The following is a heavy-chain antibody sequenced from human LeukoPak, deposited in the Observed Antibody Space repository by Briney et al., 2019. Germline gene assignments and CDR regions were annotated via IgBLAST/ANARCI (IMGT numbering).Heavy chain of an antibody. D-gene: IGHD5-12*01. V-gene: IGHV3-33*06. CDR3: AKANSGYVLVFDY. J-gene: IGHJ4*02. Sequence: GGSLRLPCAASGFTFSSYGMHWVRQAPGKGLEWVAVIWYDGSNKYYADSVKGRFTISRDNSKNTLYLQMNSLRAEDTAVYYCAKANSGYVLVFDYWGQGTLVTVSS. CDR1: GFTFSSYG. CDR2: IWYDGSNK.